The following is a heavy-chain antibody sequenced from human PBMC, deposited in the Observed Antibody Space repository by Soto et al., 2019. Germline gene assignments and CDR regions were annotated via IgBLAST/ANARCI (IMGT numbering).Heavy chain of an antibody. V-gene: IGHV1-69*13. CDR1: GGTFSSYA. D-gene: IGHD5-18*01. J-gene: IGHJ6*02. CDR3: ARDLNTAMAKDYYGMDV. CDR2: IIPIFGTA. Sequence: SVKVSCKASGGTFSSYAISWVRQAPGQGLEWMGGIIPIFGTANYAQKFQGRVTITADESTSTAYMELSSLRSEDTAVYYCARDLNTAMAKDYYGMDVWGQGTTVTVSS.